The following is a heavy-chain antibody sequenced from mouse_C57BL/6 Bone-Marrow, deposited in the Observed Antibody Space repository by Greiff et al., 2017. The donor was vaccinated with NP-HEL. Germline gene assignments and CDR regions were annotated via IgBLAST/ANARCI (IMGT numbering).Heavy chain of an antibody. CDR3: EYYGNSPYYYAMDY. J-gene: IGHJ4*01. CDR2: INPSSGYT. V-gene: IGHV1-7*01. Sequence: QVQLQQSGAELAKPGASVKLSCKASGYTFTSYWMHWVKQRPGQGLEWIGYINPSSGYTKYNQKFKDKATLTEDKSSSTAYMQLSSLTYEDSAVYYCEYYGNSPYYYAMDYWGQGTSVTVSS. CDR1: GYTFTSYW. D-gene: IGHD2-1*01.